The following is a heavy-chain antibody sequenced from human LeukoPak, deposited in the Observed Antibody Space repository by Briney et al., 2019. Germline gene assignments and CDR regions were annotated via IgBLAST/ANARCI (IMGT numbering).Heavy chain of an antibody. J-gene: IGHJ4*02. V-gene: IGHV3-21*01. D-gene: IGHD3-10*01. CDR2: ISSSSSYI. CDR1: GFTFSSYS. CDR3: ARRLFGVVGGFDY. Sequence: GGSLRLSCAASGFTFSSYSMNWVRQAPGKWLEWVSSISSSSSYIYYADSVKGRFTISRDNAKNSLYLQMNSLRAEDTAVYYCARRLFGVVGGFDYWGQGTLVTVSS.